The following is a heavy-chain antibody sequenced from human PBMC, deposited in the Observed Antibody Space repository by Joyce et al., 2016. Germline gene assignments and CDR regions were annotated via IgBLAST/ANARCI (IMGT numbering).Heavy chain of an antibody. CDR3: GRTRLEGSSSFGYYYYMDV. D-gene: IGHD3-10*01. Sequence: VQLVQSGAEVKKPGQSLNISCKGSGYCFSNYWISWVRQMPGKGLEWMRIIYPGNPNIRYSPSFQGQVTISADRSSTTAYLQGGSLKASDTATYYCGRTRLEGSSSFGYYYYMDVWGEGATITVSS. V-gene: IGHV5-51*01. CDR2: IYPGNPNI. CDR1: GYCFSNYW. J-gene: IGHJ6*03.